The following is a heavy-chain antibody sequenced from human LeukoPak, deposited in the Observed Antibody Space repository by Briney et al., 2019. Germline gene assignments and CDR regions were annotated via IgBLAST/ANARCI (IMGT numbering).Heavy chain of an antibody. D-gene: IGHD4-23*01. CDR3: AKDPPILRWSFDY. Sequence: PGGPLRLSCAASGFTFSSYAMSWVRQAPGKGLEWVSAITSSAGSTYYADSVKGRFSISRDNAKNTLYLQMSSLRAEDTAIYYCAKDPPILRWSFDYWGQGTLVTVST. CDR2: ITSSAGST. J-gene: IGHJ4*02. V-gene: IGHV3-23*01. CDR1: GFTFSSYA.